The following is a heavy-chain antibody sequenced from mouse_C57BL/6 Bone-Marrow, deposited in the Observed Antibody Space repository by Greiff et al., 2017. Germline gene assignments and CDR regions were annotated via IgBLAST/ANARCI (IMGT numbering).Heavy chain of an antibody. J-gene: IGHJ3*01. V-gene: IGHV1-59*01. CDR3: ARLRWFAY. CDR2: IDPSDSYT. CDR1: GYTFTSYW. Sequence: QVQLQQPGAELVRPGTSVKLSCKASGYTFTSYWMHWVKQRPGQGLEWIGVIDPSDSYTNYNQKFKGKATLTVDTSSSTAYMQLSSLTSEDSAVYDCARLRWFAYWGQGTLVTVSA.